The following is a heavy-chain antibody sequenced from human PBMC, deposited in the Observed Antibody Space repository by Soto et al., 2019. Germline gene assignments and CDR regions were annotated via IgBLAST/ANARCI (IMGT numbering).Heavy chain of an antibody. CDR2: IYSGGST. D-gene: IGHD6-13*01. V-gene: IGHV3-53*04. CDR3: ARDRIAAAGPKIEYFQH. J-gene: IGHJ1*01. Sequence: GGSLRLSCAASGFTVSSNYMSWVRQAPGKGLEWVSVIYSGGSTYYADSVKGRFTISRHNSKNTLYLQMNSLRAEDTAVYYCARDRIAAAGPKIEYFQHWGQGTLVTVSS. CDR1: GFTVSSNY.